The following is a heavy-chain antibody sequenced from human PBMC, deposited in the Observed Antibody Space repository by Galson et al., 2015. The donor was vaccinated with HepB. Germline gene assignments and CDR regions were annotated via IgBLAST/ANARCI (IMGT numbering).Heavy chain of an antibody. V-gene: IGHV3-7*03. Sequence: SLRLSCAASGFTFSSYWMSWVRQAPGKGLEWVANIKQDGSEKYYVDSVKGRFTISRDNAKNSLYLQMNSLRAEDTAVYYCARGGRGYFAPNNWFDPWGQGTLVTVSS. CDR3: ARGGRGYFAPNNWFDP. CDR1: GFTFSSYW. CDR2: IKQDGSEK. J-gene: IGHJ5*02. D-gene: IGHD6-13*01.